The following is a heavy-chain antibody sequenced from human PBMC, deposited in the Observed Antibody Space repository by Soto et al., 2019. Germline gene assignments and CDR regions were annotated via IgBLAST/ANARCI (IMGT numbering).Heavy chain of an antibody. D-gene: IGHD3-10*01. V-gene: IGHV1-69*02. J-gene: IGHJ4*02. CDR3: ARGVPGSYYTPFDY. CDR1: RGTFSSYT. Sequence: SVKVSCEASRGTFSSYTISWVRQAPGQGLEWMGRIIPILGIANYAQKFQGRVTITADKSTSTAYMELSSLRSEDTAVYYCARGVPGSYYTPFDYWGKGTLVTVSS. CDR2: IIPILGIA.